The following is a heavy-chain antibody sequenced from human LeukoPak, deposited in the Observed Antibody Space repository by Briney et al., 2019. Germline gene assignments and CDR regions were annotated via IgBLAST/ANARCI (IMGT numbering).Heavy chain of an antibody. CDR1: GGTFNDNY. CDR3: ARAPGYSSSWWLDS. V-gene: IGHV4-34*10. J-gene: IGHJ5*01. CDR2: INHGGST. Sequence: SDTLSLTCAVYGGTFNDNYWTWMRQPPGEILEWIGEINHGGSTNYNPSLECRITMSVDTSKNQFSLKVNSLTAADTAVYYCARAPGYSSSWWLDSWGQGTRVTVSS. D-gene: IGHD6-13*01.